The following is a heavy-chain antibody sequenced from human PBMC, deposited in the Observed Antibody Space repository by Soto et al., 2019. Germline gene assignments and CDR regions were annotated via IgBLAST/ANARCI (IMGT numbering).Heavy chain of an antibody. CDR1: GGTFSNFV. Sequence: QVQLVQSGAEVKKPGSSVKVSCKASGGTFSNFVISWVRQAPGQGLEWMGGIIPNFGTSNYAQRFQGKVTISADETSRTAYLELSGLTSEDTSVYYCARDLGGEVTIRIWGQGTLVTVSS. CDR2: IIPNFGTS. CDR3: ARDLGGEVTIRI. V-gene: IGHV1-69*01. J-gene: IGHJ4*02. D-gene: IGHD3-3*01.